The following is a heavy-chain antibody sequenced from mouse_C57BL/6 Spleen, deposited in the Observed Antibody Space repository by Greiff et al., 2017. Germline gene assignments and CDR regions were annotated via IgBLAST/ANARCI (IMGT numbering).Heavy chain of an antibody. D-gene: IGHD1-1*01. J-gene: IGHJ4*01. Sequence: VQLKQSVAELVRPGASVKLSCTASGFNIKNTYMHWVKQRPEQGLEWIGRIDPANGNTKYAPKFQGKATITADTSSNTAYLQLSSLTSEDTTIYYCARGATVVSGAMDYWGQGTSVTVSS. CDR3: ARGATVVSGAMDY. CDR2: IDPANGNT. V-gene: IGHV14-3*01. CDR1: GFNIKNTY.